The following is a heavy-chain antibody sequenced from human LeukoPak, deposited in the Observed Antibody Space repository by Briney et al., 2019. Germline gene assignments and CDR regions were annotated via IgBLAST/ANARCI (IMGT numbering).Heavy chain of an antibody. V-gene: IGHV1-69*13. CDR3: ARGWLAETTVVTPYNY. D-gene: IGHD4-23*01. Sequence: ASVTVSCKASGGTFSSNAISWVRQAPGQGLEWMGGIMPIFGTANYAQKFQGRVTITAVESLSTAYMELSSLRSEDTAVYYCARGWLAETTVVTPYNYWGQGTLVTVSS. CDR2: IMPIFGTA. CDR1: GGTFSSNA. J-gene: IGHJ4*02.